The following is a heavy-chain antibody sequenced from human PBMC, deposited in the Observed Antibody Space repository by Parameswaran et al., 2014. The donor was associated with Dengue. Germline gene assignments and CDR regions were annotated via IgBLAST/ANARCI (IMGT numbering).Heavy chain of an antibody. Sequence: KWIRQPPGKGLEWVSSISSSSSYIYYADSVKGRFTISRDNAKNSLYLQMNSLRAEDTAVYYCARDRGTHWFDPWGQGTLVTVSS. D-gene: IGHD5-24*01. V-gene: IGHV3-21*01. J-gene: IGHJ5*02. CDR2: ISSSSSYI. CDR3: ARDRGTHWFDP.